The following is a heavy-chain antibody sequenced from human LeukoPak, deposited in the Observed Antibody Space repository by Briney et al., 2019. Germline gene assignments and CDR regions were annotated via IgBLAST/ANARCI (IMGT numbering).Heavy chain of an antibody. J-gene: IGHJ4*02. CDR1: GYTFTGYY. V-gene: IGHV1-2*02. CDR2: NNPNSGGT. CDR3: ARDFDY. Sequence: GASLKVSCKASGYTFTGYYIHWVRQAPGQGLEWMGWNNPNSGGTDYAQRFQGRVTMTRDTSISTAYMELSRLTSDDTALYYCARDFDYWGQGTLITVSS.